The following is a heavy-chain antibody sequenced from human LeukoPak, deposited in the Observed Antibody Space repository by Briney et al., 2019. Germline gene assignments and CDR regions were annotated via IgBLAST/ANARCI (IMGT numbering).Heavy chain of an antibody. V-gene: IGHV4-4*07. CDR2: VYTSGST. CDR1: GGSISGYY. J-gene: IGHJ5*02. Sequence: NTSETLSLTCTVSGGSISGYYWSWIRQPAGKGLEWIGRVYTSGSTNYNPSLKSRVTMSIDTSKNQFSLNLSSVTAADTAVYYCAKSPSGRGGYNWFDPWGQGTLVIVSS. D-gene: IGHD3-16*01. CDR3: AKSPSGRGGYNWFDP.